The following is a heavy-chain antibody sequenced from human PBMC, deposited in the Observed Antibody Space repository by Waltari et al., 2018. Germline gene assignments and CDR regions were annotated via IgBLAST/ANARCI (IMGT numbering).Heavy chain of an antibody. Sequence: EVQLVETGGGLIQPGGSLSLSCAAYGFTVSSNYIRWVRQAPGKGLEWLSVIASGGSTYYEDSVKGRFTISRDNSKNTLYLQMNSLRAEDTAVYYCAGVYYGGHREDAFDIWGQGTMVTVSS. CDR1: GFTVSSNY. CDR3: AGVYYGGHREDAFDI. V-gene: IGHV3-53*02. J-gene: IGHJ3*02. D-gene: IGHD4-17*01. CDR2: IASGGST.